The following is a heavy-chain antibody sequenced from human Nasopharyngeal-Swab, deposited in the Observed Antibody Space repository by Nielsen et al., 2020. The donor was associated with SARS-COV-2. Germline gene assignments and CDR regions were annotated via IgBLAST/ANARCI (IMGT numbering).Heavy chain of an antibody. CDR2: IMHTSGTA. CDR3: AGGDTIFGKESYDAFDI. V-gene: IGHV1-69*06. CDR1: GGILSSYA. Sequence: SVKAPCKAPGGILSSYAISWVPQDPGQGHEWMGVIMHTSGTANYVQKFQRRITITADKSTSTAYMELSSLKSEDTAVYYSAGGDTIFGKESYDAFDIWGQGTMVTVSS. D-gene: IGHD3-3*01. J-gene: IGHJ3*02.